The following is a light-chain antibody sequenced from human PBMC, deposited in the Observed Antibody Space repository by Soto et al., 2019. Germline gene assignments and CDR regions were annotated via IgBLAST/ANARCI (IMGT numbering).Light chain of an antibody. CDR3: SSYTSSAT. J-gene: IGLJ2*01. Sequence: QSVLTQPASVSGSPGQSITISCTGTSSDVGGYNYVSWYQHHPGKAPKLMIYEVSNRPSGVSNRFSGSKSGNTASLTISGLQAEDEADYYCSSYTSSATFGGGTKLTVL. V-gene: IGLV2-14*01. CDR2: EVS. CDR1: SSDVGGYNY.